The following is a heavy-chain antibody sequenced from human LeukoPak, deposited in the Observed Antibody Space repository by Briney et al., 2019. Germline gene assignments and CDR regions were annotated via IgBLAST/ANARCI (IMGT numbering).Heavy chain of an antibody. CDR2: ISSSGDTI. CDR1: GFTFSDYY. J-gene: IGHJ4*02. V-gene: IGHV3-11*01. Sequence: GGSLRLSCAASGFTFSDYYMSWIRQAPGKGLEWVSYISSSGDTIHLSDSVKGRFTISRDNPKNSLYLQMNCLRAEDTAVYYCAKDPAAAAETPSEYWGQGTLVTVSS. D-gene: IGHD6-13*01. CDR3: AKDPAAAAETPSEY.